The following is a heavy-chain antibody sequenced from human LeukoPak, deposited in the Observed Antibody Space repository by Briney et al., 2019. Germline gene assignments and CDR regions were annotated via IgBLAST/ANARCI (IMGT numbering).Heavy chain of an antibody. CDR1: GFTFDSYA. CDR3: AKNVGQVWLPLGY. D-gene: IGHD5-18*01. V-gene: IGHV3-23*01. Sequence: GGSLRLSCAASGFTFDSYAMNWVRQAPGMGLDWVSGISSGGSTYYADSVKGRFTISRDNSRDSLYLQMNSLRAEDTAVYYCAKNVGQVWLPLGYWGQGTLVTVSS. CDR2: ISSGGST. J-gene: IGHJ4*02.